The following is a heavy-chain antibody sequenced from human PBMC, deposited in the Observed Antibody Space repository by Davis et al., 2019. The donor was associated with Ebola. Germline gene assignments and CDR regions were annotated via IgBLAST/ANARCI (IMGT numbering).Heavy chain of an antibody. CDR3: ARLDCTSSSCYTGNYYYYYGADV. V-gene: IGHV3-23*01. CDR1: GFTFSSYA. CDR2: ISGSGTYT. J-gene: IGHJ6*02. D-gene: IGHD2-2*02. Sequence: PGGSLRLSCAASGFTFSSYAMTWVRQAPGKGLEWVSTISGSGTYTYYADSVKGRFTISRDNSKNTLYLQMNSLRVEDTAVYYCARLDCTSSSCYTGNYYYYYGADVWGQGTTVTVSS.